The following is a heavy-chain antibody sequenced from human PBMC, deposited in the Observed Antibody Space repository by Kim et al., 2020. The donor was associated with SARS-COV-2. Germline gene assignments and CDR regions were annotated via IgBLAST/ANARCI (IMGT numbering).Heavy chain of an antibody. D-gene: IGHD6-6*01. CDR3: ARTSSISPGAYFDY. Sequence: TPSRRSQCTISVATAKNQFSLKLSSVTAADTAVYYCARTSSISPGAYFDYWGQGTLVTVSS. J-gene: IGHJ4*02. V-gene: IGHV4-4*09.